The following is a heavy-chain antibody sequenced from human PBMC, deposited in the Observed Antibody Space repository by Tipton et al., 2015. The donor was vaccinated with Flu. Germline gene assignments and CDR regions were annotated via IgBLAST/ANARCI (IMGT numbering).Heavy chain of an antibody. J-gene: IGHJ4*02. D-gene: IGHD3-16*01. CDR3: ARHSISAGGYFNY. CDR1: GDSIGSRYF. Sequence: GLVKPSETLSLTCSVSGDSIGSRYFWGWIRQPPGKGLEWIGNVHQTGSTYYNPSLKSRVTISVDTSKNQFSLRLTSVTAADTAVYYCARHSISAGGYFNYWGQGTLVTVSS. V-gene: IGHV4-38-2*01. CDR2: VHQTGST.